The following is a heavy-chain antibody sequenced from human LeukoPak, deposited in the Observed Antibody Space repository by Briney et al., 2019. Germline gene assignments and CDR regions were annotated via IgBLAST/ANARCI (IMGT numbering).Heavy chain of an antibody. CDR2: IYYSGST. J-gene: IGHJ4*02. Sequence: SETLSLTCTVSGGSISSYYWSWIRQPPGKGLEWIGYIYYSGSTNYNPSLKSRVIISEDTSKNQFSPKLSSVTAADTAVYYCARSRGYSYGTTFLDYWGQGILVTVSS. D-gene: IGHD5-18*01. CDR3: ARSRGYSYGTTFLDY. V-gene: IGHV4-59*08. CDR1: GGSISSYY.